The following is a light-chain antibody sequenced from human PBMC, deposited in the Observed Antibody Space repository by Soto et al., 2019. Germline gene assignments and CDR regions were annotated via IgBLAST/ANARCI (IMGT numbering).Light chain of an antibody. Sequence: QSVLTQPPSVSGAPGQRVTISCTGSSSNIGAGYVVPWYQQLPGTAPKLLIYGNSNRPSGVPDRFSGSKSGTSASLAITGLQAEDEADYYCQSYDRSLSGSVFGGGTKVTVL. J-gene: IGLJ2*01. CDR3: QSYDRSLSGSV. CDR2: GNS. V-gene: IGLV1-40*01. CDR1: SSNIGAGYV.